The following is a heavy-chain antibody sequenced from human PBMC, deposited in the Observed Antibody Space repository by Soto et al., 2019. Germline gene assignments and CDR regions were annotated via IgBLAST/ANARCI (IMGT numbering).Heavy chain of an antibody. CDR1: GGSFSGYY. V-gene: IGHV4-34*01. D-gene: IGHD3-16*02. CDR3: AASPRYYDYIWGSYRIRAFDI. Sequence: SETLSLTCAVYGGSFSGYYWSWIRQPPGKGLEWIGEINHSGSTNYNPSLKSRVTISVDTSKNQFSLKLSSVTAADTAVYYCAASPRYYDYIWGSYRIRAFDIWGQGTMVTVSS. CDR2: INHSGST. J-gene: IGHJ3*02.